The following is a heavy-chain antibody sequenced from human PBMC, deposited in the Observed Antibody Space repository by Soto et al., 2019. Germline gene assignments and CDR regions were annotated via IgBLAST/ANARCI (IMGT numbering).Heavy chain of an antibody. Sequence: EVQLVESGGGLVKPGESLRLSCAGSGFTFSSYSFNWVRQAPGKGLEWLASVSNGGSYTYYADSVKGRFTISRDNAANSAVLQMNSLRGEDTAVYYCSRDWDHMDVWGNGTTVTVS. CDR2: VSNGGSYT. D-gene: IGHD1-26*01. CDR1: GFTFSSYS. V-gene: IGHV3-21*01. CDR3: SRDWDHMDV. J-gene: IGHJ6*03.